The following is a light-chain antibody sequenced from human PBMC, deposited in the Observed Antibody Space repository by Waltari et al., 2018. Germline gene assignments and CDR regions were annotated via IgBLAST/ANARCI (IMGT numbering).Light chain of an antibody. CDR2: WAS. CDR3: QQYYSTPLA. J-gene: IGKJ4*01. Sequence: DFVMTQSPDSLAVSLGERATINCKSRKTVLYSSNHKNYLAWYQQKPGQPPKLLIYWASTRESGVPDRFSGSGSGTDFTVTISSLQAEEVAVYYCQQYYSTPLAFGGGTKVEIK. CDR1: KTVLYSSNHKNY. V-gene: IGKV4-1*01.